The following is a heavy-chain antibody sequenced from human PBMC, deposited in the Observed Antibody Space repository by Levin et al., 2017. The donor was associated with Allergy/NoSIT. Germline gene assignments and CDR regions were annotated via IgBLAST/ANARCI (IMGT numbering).Heavy chain of an antibody. J-gene: IGHJ4*02. CDR3: ARDRGEYYFDY. CDR2: ISYDGSNK. Sequence: GGSLRLSCAASGFTFSSYAMHWVRQAPGKGLEWVAVISYDGSNKYYADSVKGRFTISRDNSKNTLYLQMNSLRAEDTAVYYCARDRGEYYFDYWGQGTLVTVSS. V-gene: IGHV3-30-3*01. D-gene: IGHD3-16*01. CDR1: GFTFSSYA.